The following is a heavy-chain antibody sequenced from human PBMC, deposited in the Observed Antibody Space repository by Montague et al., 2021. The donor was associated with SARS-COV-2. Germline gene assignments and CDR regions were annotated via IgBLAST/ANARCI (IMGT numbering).Heavy chain of an antibody. D-gene: IGHD2-15*01. CDR1: GGSISSYY. CDR3: ARVNDCSAGSCWWEYWFDP. Sequence: SETLSLTCNVSGGSISSYYWSWIWKRQGKGLERNGYRYYSGSSNYNHNLKSRGTISVDTSKNQFYMKLRSLTVAYTAVYYCARVNDCSAGSCWWEYWFDPWGQGTLVTVSS. CDR2: RYYSGSS. J-gene: IGHJ5*02. V-gene: IGHV4-59*01.